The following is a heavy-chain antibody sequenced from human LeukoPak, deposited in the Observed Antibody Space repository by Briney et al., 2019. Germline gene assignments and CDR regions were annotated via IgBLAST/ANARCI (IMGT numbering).Heavy chain of an antibody. CDR2: IDTYNSYI. D-gene: IGHD2-15*01. CDR1: GYTFTSYG. V-gene: IGHV1-18*01. J-gene: IGHJ5*02. Sequence: ASVKVSCKASGYTFTSYGISWGRQAPGQGLEWMGWIDTYNSYINYAQNLQGRVTMTTDTSTSTIYMELRSLRSDDTAVYYCARDLGYCSDGSCYRNWFDPWGQGTLVTVSS. CDR3: ARDLGYCSDGSCYRNWFDP.